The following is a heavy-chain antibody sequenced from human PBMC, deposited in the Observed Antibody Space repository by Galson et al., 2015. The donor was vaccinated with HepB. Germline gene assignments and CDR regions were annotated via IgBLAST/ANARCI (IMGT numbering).Heavy chain of an antibody. D-gene: IGHD6-13*01. Sequence: SLRLSCAASGFTFSSYGMHWVRQAPGKGLEWVAVISYDGSNKYYADSVKGRFTISRDNSKNTLYLQMNSLRAEDTAVYYCAKDRQQLVSRGVLEYWGQGTLVTVSS. CDR2: ISYDGSNK. CDR1: GFTFSSYG. V-gene: IGHV3-30*18. J-gene: IGHJ4*02. CDR3: AKDRQQLVSRGVLEY.